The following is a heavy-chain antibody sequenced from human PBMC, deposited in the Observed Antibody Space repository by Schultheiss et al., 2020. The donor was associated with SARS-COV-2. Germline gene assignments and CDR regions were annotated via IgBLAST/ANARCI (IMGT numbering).Heavy chain of an antibody. D-gene: IGHD3-22*01. J-gene: IGHJ6*02. CDR2: IIPIFGTA. Sequence: SVKVSCKASGYTFTDYYMHWVRQAPGQGLEWMGGIIPIFGTANYAQKFQGRVTITADESTSTAYMELRRLGSDDTAAYYCARGAIATYDTTFYGMDVWGQGTTVTVSS. V-gene: IGHV1-69*13. CDR1: GYTFTDYY. CDR3: ARGAIATYDTTFYGMDV.